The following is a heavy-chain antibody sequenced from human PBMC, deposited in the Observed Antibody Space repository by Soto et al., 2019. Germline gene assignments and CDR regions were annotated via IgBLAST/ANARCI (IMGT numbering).Heavy chain of an antibody. Sequence: QVQLQQWGAGLLKPSETLSLTCAVYGGSFSGYYWSWIRQPPGKGLEWIGEINHSGSTNYNPSLKSTVPISVATSTNQFSLKRSSVTAADTAVYSCAGRLSSGSYLYWGQGTLVTASS. CDR1: GGSFSGYY. D-gene: IGHD3-10*01. J-gene: IGHJ4*02. V-gene: IGHV4-34*01. CDR2: INHSGST. CDR3: AGRLSSGSYLY.